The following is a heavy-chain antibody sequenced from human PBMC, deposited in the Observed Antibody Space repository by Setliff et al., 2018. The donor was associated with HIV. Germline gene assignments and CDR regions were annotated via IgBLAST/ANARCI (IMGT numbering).Heavy chain of an antibody. CDR3: ARASGAKYYYGMDV. CDR1: GGSISSHY. V-gene: IGHV4-59*11. Sequence: SETLSLTCTVSGGSISSHYWSWIRLPPGKGLEWIGTMYFRGNARNSPSLKSRVTISVDTSKSQFSLKLSSVTAADTAVYFCARASGAKYYYGMDVWGQGTTVTVSS. J-gene: IGHJ6*02. CDR2: MYFRGNA. D-gene: IGHD1-26*01.